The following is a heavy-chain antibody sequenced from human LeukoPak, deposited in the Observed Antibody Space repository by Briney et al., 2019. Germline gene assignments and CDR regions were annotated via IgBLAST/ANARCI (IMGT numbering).Heavy chain of an antibody. V-gene: IGHV3-7*01. CDR3: ARDRYSGSYEDY. CDR2: IKQDGSEK. Sequence: GGSLRLSCAASGFTFSSYAMSWVRQAPGKGLEWVANIKQDGSEKYYVDSVKGRFTISRDNAKNSLYLQMNGLRAEDTAVYYCARDRYSGSYEDYWGQGTLVTVSS. CDR1: GFTFSSYA. D-gene: IGHD1-26*01. J-gene: IGHJ4*02.